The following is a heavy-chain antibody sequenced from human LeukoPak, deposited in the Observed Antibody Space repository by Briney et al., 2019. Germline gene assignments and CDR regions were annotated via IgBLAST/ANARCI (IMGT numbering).Heavy chain of an antibody. CDR2: IDPSDSYT. Sequence: GESLKISCKGSGYSFTSYWISWVRQMPGKGLEWMGRIDPSDSYTNYSPSFQGHVTISADTSMSTAYLQWNSLKASDPGMYYCATTRVRAHGDWDYWGQGTLVTVSS. CDR1: GYSFTSYW. D-gene: IGHD4-17*01. CDR3: ATTRVRAHGDWDY. V-gene: IGHV5-10-1*01. J-gene: IGHJ4*02.